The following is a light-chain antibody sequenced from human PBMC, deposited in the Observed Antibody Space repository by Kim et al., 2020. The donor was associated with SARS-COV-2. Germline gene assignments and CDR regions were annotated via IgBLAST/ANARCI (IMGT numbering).Light chain of an antibody. V-gene: IGKV1-17*01. CDR2: GAS. Sequence: ASGGDRDNNTGRESQDIGNDLGWYQQNPGRAPKRLIYGASKLQSGVPSRFSGSGYETEFTLTINSLQPEDFATYFCLQNRTYPITFGQGTRLEIK. CDR3: LQNRTYPIT. J-gene: IGKJ5*01. CDR1: QDIGND.